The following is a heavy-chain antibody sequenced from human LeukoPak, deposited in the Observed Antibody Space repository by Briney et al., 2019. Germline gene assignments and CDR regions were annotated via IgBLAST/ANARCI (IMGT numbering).Heavy chain of an antibody. V-gene: IGHV1-46*01. D-gene: IGHD3-10*01. CDR3: ARAPKSGSGSLEGSWFDP. CDR2: INPSGGST. Sequence: ASVKVSCKASGYTFTCYYMHWVRQAPGQGLEWMGIINPSGGSTSYAQKFQGRVTMTRDTSTSTVYMELSSLRSEDTAVYYCARAPKSGSGSLEGSWFDPWGQGTLVTVSS. CDR1: GYTFTCYY. J-gene: IGHJ5*02.